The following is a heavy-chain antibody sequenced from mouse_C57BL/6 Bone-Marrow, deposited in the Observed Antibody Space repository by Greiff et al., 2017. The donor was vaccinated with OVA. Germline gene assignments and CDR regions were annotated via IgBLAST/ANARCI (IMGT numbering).Heavy chain of an antibody. V-gene: IGHV1-63*01. Sequence: VQLQQSGAELVRPGTSVKMSCKASGYTFTNYWIGWAKQRPGHGLEWIGDIYPGGGYTNYNEKFKGKATLTADTSSSTAYMQFSSLTSEDSAIYYGARLGIIYSDVDYWGQGTTLTVSS. J-gene: IGHJ2*01. CDR1: GYTFTNYW. CDR3: ARLGIIYSDVDY. CDR2: IYPGGGYT. D-gene: IGHD2-1*01.